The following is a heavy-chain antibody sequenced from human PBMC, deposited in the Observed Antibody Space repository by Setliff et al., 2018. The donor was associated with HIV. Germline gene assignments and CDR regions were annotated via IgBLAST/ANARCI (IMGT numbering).Heavy chain of an antibody. CDR3: ARLGMTTVGIGDVFDI. V-gene: IGHV4-61*02. D-gene: IGHD4-17*01. CDR1: GDSINSGFYY. J-gene: IGHJ3*02. Sequence: SETLSLTCTVSGDSINSGFYYWSWIRQPAGRGLEWTGRISTSGITNYNPSLKSRVTISVDTSKNQFSLRVRSVTAADTAVYYCARLGMTTVGIGDVFDIWGQGTMVTVSS. CDR2: ISTSGIT.